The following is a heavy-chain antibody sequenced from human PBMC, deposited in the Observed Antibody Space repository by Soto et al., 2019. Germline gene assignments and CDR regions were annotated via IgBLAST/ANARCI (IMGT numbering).Heavy chain of an antibody. CDR3: AREFTHSNLEWNYYYMDV. D-gene: IGHD3-3*01. V-gene: IGHV1-46*03. CDR1: GYTFTSYY. J-gene: IGHJ6*03. CDR2: INPSGGST. Sequence: ASVKVSCKASGYTFTSYYMHWVRQAPGQGLEWMGIINPSGGSTSYAQKFQGRVTMTRDTSTSTVYMELSSLRSEDTAVYYCAREFTHSNLEWNYYYMDVWGKGTTVTVSS.